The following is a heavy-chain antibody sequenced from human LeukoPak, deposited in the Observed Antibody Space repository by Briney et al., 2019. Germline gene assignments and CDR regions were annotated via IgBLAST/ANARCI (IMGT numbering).Heavy chain of an antibody. D-gene: IGHD3-22*01. Sequence: GGSLRLSCAASGFTFSSYGIHWVRQPPGKGLEWVALISYDGSNKYYADSVKGRFTISRDNSKKTVYLQMNSLRAEDTAVYYCAKVRGTYDKESHYGMDVWGQGTTVTVSS. CDR3: AKVRGTYDKESHYGMDV. CDR2: ISYDGSNK. CDR1: GFTFSSYG. V-gene: IGHV3-30*18. J-gene: IGHJ6*02.